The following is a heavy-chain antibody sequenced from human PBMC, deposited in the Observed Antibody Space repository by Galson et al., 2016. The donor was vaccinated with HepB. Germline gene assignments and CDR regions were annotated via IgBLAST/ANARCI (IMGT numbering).Heavy chain of an antibody. CDR1: DESIMTHY. V-gene: IGHV4-59*11. Sequence: SETLSLTCDVSDESIMTHYWSWIRQSPGKGLEWLGSTHSSGNSKYNPSLTSRVTMSLDTSRSRFSLRLRSVTAADTAVYFCARGTRFSYKWSFDSWGQGALVTVSS. CDR2: THSSGNS. J-gene: IGHJ4*02. CDR3: ARGTRFSYKWSFDS. D-gene: IGHD1-20*01.